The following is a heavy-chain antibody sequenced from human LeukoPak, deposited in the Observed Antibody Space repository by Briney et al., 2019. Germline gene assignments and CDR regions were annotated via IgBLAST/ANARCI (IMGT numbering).Heavy chain of an antibody. CDR3: AGEGGVAVAYD. V-gene: IGHV4-59*01. D-gene: IGHD2-15*01. J-gene: IGHJ4*02. CDR2: IYYRGST. CDR1: GGFISSYY. Sequence: PSETLSLICTVSGGFISSYYWRWNRHPPAKGREWIGYIYYRGSTNYDPSPKTRVTITVDTSQNQFSLKLSAVTAADTAVYYCAGEGGVAVAYDWGQGTLVTVSS.